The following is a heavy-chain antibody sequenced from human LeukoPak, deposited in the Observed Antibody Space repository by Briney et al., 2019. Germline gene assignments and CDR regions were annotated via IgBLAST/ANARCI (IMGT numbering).Heavy chain of an antibody. J-gene: IGHJ4*02. CDR1: GGSFSGYY. CDR3: ATMENDSSGYMVDY. Sequence: SETLSLTCAVYGGSFSGYYWSWIRQPPGKGLEWIGEINHSGSTNYNPSLKSRVTISVDTSKNQFSLKLSSVTAADTAVYYCATMENDSSGYMVDYWGQGTLVTVSS. CDR2: INHSGST. D-gene: IGHD3-22*01. V-gene: IGHV4-34*01.